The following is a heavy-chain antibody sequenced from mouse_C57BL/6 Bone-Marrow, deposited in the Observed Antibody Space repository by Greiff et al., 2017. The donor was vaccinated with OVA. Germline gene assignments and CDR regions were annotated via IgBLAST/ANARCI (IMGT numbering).Heavy chain of an antibody. V-gene: IGHV1-82*01. CDR2: IYPGDGDT. Sequence: QVQLQQSGPELVKPGASVKISCKASGYAFSSSWMNWVKQRPGKGLEWIGRIYPGDGDTNYNGTFKGKATLTAAKSSSTAYMQLSSLTSEDCAVYFCARSGWVGWFAYWGQGTLVTVSA. CDR3: ARSGWVGWFAY. CDR1: GYAFSSSW. D-gene: IGHD3-1*01. J-gene: IGHJ3*01.